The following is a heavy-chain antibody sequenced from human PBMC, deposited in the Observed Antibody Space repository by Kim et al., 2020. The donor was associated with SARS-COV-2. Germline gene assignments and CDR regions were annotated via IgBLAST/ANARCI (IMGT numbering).Heavy chain of an antibody. V-gene: IGHV4-59*13. J-gene: IGHJ5*02. CDR2: IYYSGST. CDR1: GGSISSYY. Sequence: SETLSLTCTVSGGSISSYYWSWIRQPPGKGLEWIGYIYYSGSTNYNPSLKSRVTISVDTSKNQFSLKLSSVTAADTAVYYCARDHSRSADPQGWFDPWGQGTLVTVSS. CDR3: ARDHSRSADPQGWFDP. D-gene: IGHD6-19*01.